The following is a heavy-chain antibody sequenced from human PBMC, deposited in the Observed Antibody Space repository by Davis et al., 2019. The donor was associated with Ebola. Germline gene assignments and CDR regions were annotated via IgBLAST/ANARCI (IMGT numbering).Heavy chain of an antibody. J-gene: IGHJ6*02. CDR1: GYTFTSYG. Sequence: AASVKVSCKTSGYTFTSYGVGWVRQVPGQGLEWMGWISVNNGITNYAQNFQGRVTMTTDISTNMAYMELRSLRSDDTAVYYCARVGLRVDYLLRGMDVWGQGTTVTVSS. CDR2: ISVNNGIT. CDR3: ARVGLRVDYLLRGMDV. D-gene: IGHD3-10*01. V-gene: IGHV1-18*04.